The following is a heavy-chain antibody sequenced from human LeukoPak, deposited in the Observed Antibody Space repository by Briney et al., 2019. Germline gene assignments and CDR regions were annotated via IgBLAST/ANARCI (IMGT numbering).Heavy chain of an antibody. CDR2: MNPDSGNT. J-gene: IGHJ3*02. CDR1: GYTFTSYD. V-gene: IGHV1-8*01. CDR3: ARSGDSSGSDAFDI. D-gene: IGHD3-22*01. Sequence: GASVKVSCKASGYTFTSYDINWVRQATGLGLEWMGWMNPDSGNTGYAQMFQGRLTMTWNTSISTAYMELSSLRSEDTAVYYCARSGDSSGSDAFDIWGQGTMVTVSS.